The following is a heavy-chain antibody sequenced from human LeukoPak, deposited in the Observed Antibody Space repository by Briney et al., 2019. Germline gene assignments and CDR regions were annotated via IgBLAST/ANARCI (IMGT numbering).Heavy chain of an antibody. D-gene: IGHD3-3*01. CDR1: GGTFSNYA. CDR2: IITNFGTT. V-gene: IGHV1-69*13. CDR3: ARPRTYYDFRRGYPPFDY. Sequence: SVKVSCKASGGTFSNYAINWMRPAPGQGLEWMGGIITNFGTTNYAQKYQGRVTITADESTSTVYMELSSLRSEDTAVYYCARPRTYYDFRRGYPPFDYWGQGTLVTVSS. J-gene: IGHJ4*02.